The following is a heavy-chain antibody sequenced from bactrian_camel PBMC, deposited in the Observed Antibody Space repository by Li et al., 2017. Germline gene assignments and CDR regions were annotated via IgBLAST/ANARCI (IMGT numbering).Heavy chain of an antibody. CDR3: AKGGRKTSITPLSAGVTF. CDR1: GFGMYVYC. V-gene: IGHV3S1*01. J-gene: IGHJ4*01. D-gene: IGHD2*01. CDR2: IDSHGRP. Sequence: HVQLVESGGGSVQAGGSLRLSCLASGFGMYVYCLGWFRQAPGKEREEVARIDSHGRPTYADSVKGRFTISRDNAKNILYLQMNNLKSEDTAMYYCAKGGRKTSITPLSAGVTFRGQGTQVTVS.